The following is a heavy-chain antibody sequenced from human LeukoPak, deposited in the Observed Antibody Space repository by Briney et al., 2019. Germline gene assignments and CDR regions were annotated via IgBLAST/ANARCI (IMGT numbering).Heavy chain of an antibody. CDR3: ARAFLVGYSPEEYFFDY. V-gene: IGHV4-34*01. D-gene: IGHD2-15*01. Sequence: SETLSLTCAVYGGSFSGYYWGWIRQPPGKGLEWIGEINHSGSTNYNPSLKSRVTISVDTSKNQFSLKLSSVTAADTAVYYCARAFLVGYSPEEYFFDYWGQGTLVTVSS. CDR2: INHSGST. CDR1: GGSFSGYY. J-gene: IGHJ4*02.